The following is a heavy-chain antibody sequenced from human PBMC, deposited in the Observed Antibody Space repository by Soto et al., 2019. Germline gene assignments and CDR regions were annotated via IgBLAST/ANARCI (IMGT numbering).Heavy chain of an antibody. CDR1: GFTFSSYG. V-gene: IGHV3-30*18. CDR3: AKDLYGDYGVGYYYGMDV. Sequence: LRLSCAASGFTFSSYGMHWVRQAPGKGLEWVAVISYDGSNKYYADSVKGRFTISRDNSKNTLYLQMNSLRAEDTAVYYCAKDLYGDYGVGYYYGMDVWGQGTTVTVSS. CDR2: ISYDGSNK. D-gene: IGHD4-17*01. J-gene: IGHJ6*01.